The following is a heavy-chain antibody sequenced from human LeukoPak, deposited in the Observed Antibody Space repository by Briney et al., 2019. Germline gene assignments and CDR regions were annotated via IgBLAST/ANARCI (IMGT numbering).Heavy chain of an antibody. CDR1: GFTFSNYE. J-gene: IGHJ6*02. CDR3: ARASAPPSYYYYYGMDV. CDR2: ISSSGSTI. Sequence: PGGPLRLSCAASGFTFSNYEMNWVRQAPGKGLEWISYISSSGSTIYYADSVKGRFTISRDNAKNSLYLQMNSLRVEDSAVYYCARASAPPSYYYYYGMDVWGQGTTVTVSS. V-gene: IGHV3-48*03.